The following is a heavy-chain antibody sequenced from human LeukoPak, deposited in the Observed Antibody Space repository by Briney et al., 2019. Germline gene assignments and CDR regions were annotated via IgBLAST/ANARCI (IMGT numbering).Heavy chain of an antibody. CDR1: GLRFNRLS. Sequence: GGSLRLSCAASGLRFNRLSMSCVRQTPGKGLEWVANIKQDGSQKEYADSVKGRFAISRDNANNFLDLQMNSLRAEDTGVYYCASVDFDNNAHYHYYLPNWGQGTRVTVSS. CDR3: ASVDFDNNAHYHYYLPN. V-gene: IGHV3-7*01. CDR2: IKQDGSQK. J-gene: IGHJ4*02. D-gene: IGHD2/OR15-2a*01.